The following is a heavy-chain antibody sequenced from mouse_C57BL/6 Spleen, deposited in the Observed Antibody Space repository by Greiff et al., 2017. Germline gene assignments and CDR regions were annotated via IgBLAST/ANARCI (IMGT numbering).Heavy chain of an antibody. CDR3: ARGGFAY. Sequence: QVQLQQPGAELVMPGASVKLSCKASGYTFTSYWMHWVKQRPGQGLEWIGEIDPSESYTNYNQKFKGKSTLTVDKSSSTAYMQLSSLTSEDSAVYYCARGGFAYWGQGTLVTVSA. J-gene: IGHJ3*01. V-gene: IGHV1-69*01. CDR1: GYTFTSYW. CDR2: IDPSESYT.